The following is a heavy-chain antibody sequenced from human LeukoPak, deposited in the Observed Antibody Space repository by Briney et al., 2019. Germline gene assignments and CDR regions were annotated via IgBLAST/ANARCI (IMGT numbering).Heavy chain of an antibody. CDR1: GGSFSGYY. CDR3: ARARRDSGYYNVDH. J-gene: IGHJ4*02. D-gene: IGHD3-3*01. CDR2: INHSRNT. V-gene: IGHV4-34*01. Sequence: SETLSLTCAVYGGSFSGYYWSWIRQPPGKGLEWIGEINHSRNTNYNPSLKSRVTISVDTSKNQFSLKVSSVTAADTAVYYCARARRDSGYYNVDHWGQGALVTVSS.